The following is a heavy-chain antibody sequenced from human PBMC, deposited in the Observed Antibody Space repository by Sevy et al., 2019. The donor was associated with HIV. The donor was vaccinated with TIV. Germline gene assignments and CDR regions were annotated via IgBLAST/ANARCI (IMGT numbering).Heavy chain of an antibody. CDR2: ISKSGDVT. V-gene: IGHV3-23*01. J-gene: IGHJ3*02. D-gene: IGHD3-22*01. CDR1: GFTLRTYA. CDR3: AGARYDSSGSFDAFDI. Sequence: GGSLRLSCVASGFTLRTYAMNWVRQAPGKGLKWVSPISKSGDVTYYADSVKGRFTIARDNSKNTVYLHMNSLRAEDTALYFCAGARYDSSGSFDAFDIWGQGTMVTVSS.